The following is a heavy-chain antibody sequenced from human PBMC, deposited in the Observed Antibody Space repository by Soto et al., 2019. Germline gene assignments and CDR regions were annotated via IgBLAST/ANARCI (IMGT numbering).Heavy chain of an antibody. Sequence: GESLKISCKGSGYSFTSYWISWVRQMPGKGLEWMGRIDPSDSYTNYSPSFQGHVTISADKSISTAYLQWSSLKASDTAMYYCARVEYSSSSGYYYGMGVWGQGTTVTVSS. CDR1: GYSFTSYW. CDR2: IDPSDSYT. CDR3: ARVEYSSSSGYYYGMGV. D-gene: IGHD6-6*01. J-gene: IGHJ6*02. V-gene: IGHV5-10-1*01.